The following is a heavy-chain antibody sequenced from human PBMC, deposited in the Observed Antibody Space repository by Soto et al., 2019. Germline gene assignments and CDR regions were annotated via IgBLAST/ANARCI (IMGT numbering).Heavy chain of an antibody. V-gene: IGHV1-69*12. CDR2: IIPVFGTP. J-gene: IGHJ6*02. CDR3: ARERSVGYCITTTCPKPFYYYAMDV. CDR1: GGTFTNYA. D-gene: IGHD2-2*01. Sequence: QVQLVQSGAEVKKPGSSLKVSCKASGGTFTNYAFSWVRQAPGQGLEWMGGIIPVFGTPDYAQKFQGRVTIPADESTRTASMELSSLRSDDTAVYYCARERSVGYCITTTCPKPFYYYAMDVWGQGPTVTVSS.